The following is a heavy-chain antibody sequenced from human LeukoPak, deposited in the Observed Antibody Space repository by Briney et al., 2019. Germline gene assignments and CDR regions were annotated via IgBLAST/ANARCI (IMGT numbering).Heavy chain of an antibody. Sequence: PGGSLRLSCAASGFTFSSYAMHWVRQAPGKGLEWVAIIWFDGSNKYHADSVQGRFTISRDNSQNTLFLQMNNVRAEDTALYYCARGLGYSYGYEIDYWGQGTLVAVSS. J-gene: IGHJ4*02. CDR1: GFTFSSYA. V-gene: IGHV3-33*08. CDR2: IWFDGSNK. CDR3: ARGLGYSYGYEIDY. D-gene: IGHD5-18*01.